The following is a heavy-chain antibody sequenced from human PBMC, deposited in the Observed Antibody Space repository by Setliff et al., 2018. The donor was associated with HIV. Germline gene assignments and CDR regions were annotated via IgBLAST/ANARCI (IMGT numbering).Heavy chain of an antibody. CDR2: IISICGTT. V-gene: IGHV1-69*05. D-gene: IGHD6-19*01. CDR3: ARNPRIAVAGTDYYYYMDV. CDR1: GGNFSSYA. J-gene: IGHJ6*03. Sequence: EASVKISCKASGGNFSSYAISWVRQAPGQGLEWMGGIISICGTTNYAQKFQGRVTITTDESTTTASMELSSLRSEDTAVYYCARNPRIAVAGTDYYYYMDVWGKGTTVTVSS.